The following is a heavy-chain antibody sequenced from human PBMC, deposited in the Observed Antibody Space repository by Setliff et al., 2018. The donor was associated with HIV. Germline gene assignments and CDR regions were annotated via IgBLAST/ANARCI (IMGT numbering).Heavy chain of an antibody. V-gene: IGHV1-18*01. CDR1: GYTFSSYE. CDR3: ARGGSYWGDAFDI. J-gene: IGHJ3*02. Sequence: GASVKVSCKASGYTFSSYEISWVRQAPGQGLEWMGRISTSNGYTNYAQKLQGRVTVTTDTSTSTAYMELRGLRSDDTAVYYCARGGSYWGDAFDIWGQGTMVT. D-gene: IGHD1-26*01. CDR2: ISTSNGYT.